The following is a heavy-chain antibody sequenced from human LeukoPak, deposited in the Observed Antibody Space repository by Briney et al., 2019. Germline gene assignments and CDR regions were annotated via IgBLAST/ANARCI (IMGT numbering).Heavy chain of an antibody. CDR1: GFPLSSYA. J-gene: IGHJ4*02. Sequence: PGGSLRLSCAVSGFPLSSYAMSWVRQAPGKGLEWVSATSSSDAGTYYADSVKGQFTISRDNSKNTVYLQMNSLRVEDTAVYYCAKAWFGEDWLTKDWGQGTLVTVSS. CDR2: TSSSDAGT. D-gene: IGHD3-10*01. CDR3: AKAWFGEDWLTKD. V-gene: IGHV3-23*01.